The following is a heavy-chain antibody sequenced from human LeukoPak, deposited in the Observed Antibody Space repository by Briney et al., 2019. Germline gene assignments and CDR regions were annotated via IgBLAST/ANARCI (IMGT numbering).Heavy chain of an antibody. CDR1: GGSISSSSYY. J-gene: IGHJ5*02. Sequence: PSETLSLTCAVSGGSISSSSYYWGWIRQPPGKGLEWIGSIYYSESTYYNPSLKSRVTISVDTSKNQFSLKLSSVTAADTAVYYCASATYYYGSGSQNWFDPWGQGTLVTVSS. V-gene: IGHV4-39*07. CDR3: ASATYYYGSGSQNWFDP. D-gene: IGHD3-10*01. CDR2: IYYSEST.